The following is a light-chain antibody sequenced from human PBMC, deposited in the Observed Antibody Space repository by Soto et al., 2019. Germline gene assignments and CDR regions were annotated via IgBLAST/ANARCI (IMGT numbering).Light chain of an antibody. J-gene: IGKJ1*01. Sequence: AIRMTQSPSSFSASTGDRVTITCRASQGISSYLAWYQQKPGKAPKLLIYAASTLQSGFPSRFSGSGSGTDFTLTISCLQSEDFATYYCQHHYSYPWTFGQGTKVEIK. CDR3: QHHYSYPWT. V-gene: IGKV1-8*01. CDR1: QGISSY. CDR2: AAS.